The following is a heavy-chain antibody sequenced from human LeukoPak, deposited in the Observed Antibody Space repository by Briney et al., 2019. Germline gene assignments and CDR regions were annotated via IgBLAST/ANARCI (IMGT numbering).Heavy chain of an antibody. V-gene: IGHV3-21*01. Sequence: GGSLRLSCAASGFTFSSYAMNWVRQAPGKGLEWVSYISSSTNYIYYADSVKGRFTISRDNAKNSLYLQMNSLRAEGTAVYYCARGGGWYNYWGQGTLVTVSS. CDR2: ISSSTNYI. CDR3: ARGGGWYNY. D-gene: IGHD6-19*01. J-gene: IGHJ4*02. CDR1: GFTFSSYA.